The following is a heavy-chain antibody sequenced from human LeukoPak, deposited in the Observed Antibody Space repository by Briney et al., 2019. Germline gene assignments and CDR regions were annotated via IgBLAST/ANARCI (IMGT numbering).Heavy chain of an antibody. D-gene: IGHD3-22*01. V-gene: IGHV3-7*01. CDR1: GFTFSDYY. Sequence: TGGSLRLSCAASGFTFSDYYMSWVRQAPGKGLEWVANIKQDGSEKYYVDSVKGRFTISRDNAKNSRYLQTNSLRAEDTAVYYCASPPPGPYYDSSGYYFPNYYYYYMDVWGKGTTVTVSS. CDR3: ASPPPGPYYDSSGYYFPNYYYYYMDV. CDR2: IKQDGSEK. J-gene: IGHJ6*03.